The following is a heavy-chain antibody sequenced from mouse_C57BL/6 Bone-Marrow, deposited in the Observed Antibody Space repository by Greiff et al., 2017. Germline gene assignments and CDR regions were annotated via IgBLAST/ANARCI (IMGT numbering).Heavy chain of an antibody. CDR1: GYTFTSYG. J-gene: IGHJ2*01. CDR3: ARGGWLLRV. Sequence: QVHVKQSGAELARPGASVKLSCKASGYTFTSYGISWVKQRTGQGLEWIGEIYPRSGNTYYNEKFKGKATLTADKSSSTAYMELRSLTSEDSAVXFCARGGWLLRVWGQGTTLTVSS. D-gene: IGHD2-3*01. V-gene: IGHV1-81*01. CDR2: IYPRSGNT.